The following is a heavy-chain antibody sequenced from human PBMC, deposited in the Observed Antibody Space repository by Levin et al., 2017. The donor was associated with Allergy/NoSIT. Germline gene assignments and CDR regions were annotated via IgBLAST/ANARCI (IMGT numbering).Heavy chain of an antibody. CDR1: GFTFSNYE. Sequence: PGVSLRLSCAASGFTFSNYEMNWVRQAPGQGLEWVSYISDSGSPTYYADSVKGRFTISRDNAKNSLYLQMNSLRAEDTAIYYCARDSGYCTSSNCHNVDYWGQGTLVTVSS. CDR3: ARDSGYCTSSNCHNVDY. D-gene: IGHD2-2*01. J-gene: IGHJ4*02. CDR2: ISDSGSPT. V-gene: IGHV3-48*03.